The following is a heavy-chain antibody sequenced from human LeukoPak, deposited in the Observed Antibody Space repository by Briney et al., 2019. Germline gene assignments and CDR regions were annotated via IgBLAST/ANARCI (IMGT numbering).Heavy chain of an antibody. D-gene: IGHD3-10*01. CDR1: GFIFRNYG. Sequence: GGSLRLSCAASGFIFRNYGMHWVRQAPGKGLEWVAFLRNDESEVFYADSVKGRFIISRDNSKNTLYLQMSSLRAEDTAVYYCARDTYYGSGSYYPFDYRGQGTLVTVSS. J-gene: IGHJ4*02. CDR3: ARDTYYGSGSYYPFDY. CDR2: LRNDESEV. V-gene: IGHV3-30*02.